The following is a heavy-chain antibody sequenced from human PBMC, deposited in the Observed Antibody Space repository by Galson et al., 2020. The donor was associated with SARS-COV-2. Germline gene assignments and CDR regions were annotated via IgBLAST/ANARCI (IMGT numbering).Heavy chain of an antibody. CDR1: GFTFGDYA. CDR2: IRSRAYGGTS. V-gene: IGHV3-49*03. CDR3: SRGVYDSSAYYWGLSNP. Sequence: GGSLRLSCTSSGFTFGDYAMSWFRQAPGKGLEWVGFIRSRAYGGTSEYAASVQARFTISRDDSKNIAYLQMNSLKIEDTAVYYCSRGVYDSSAYYWGLSNPWRQGTLVTVSS. J-gene: IGHJ1*01. D-gene: IGHD3-22*01.